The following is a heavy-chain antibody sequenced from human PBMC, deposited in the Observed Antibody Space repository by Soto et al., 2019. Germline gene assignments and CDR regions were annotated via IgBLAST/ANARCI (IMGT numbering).Heavy chain of an antibody. CDR2: ISGYNGDT. CDR3: AKNGQLTYYYYGMDV. V-gene: IGHV1-18*01. D-gene: IGHD5-18*01. J-gene: IGHJ6*02. CDR1: GYTFTRYG. Sequence: QVQLVQSGGEVKKPGASVKVSCKTSGYTFTRYGISWVRQAPGQGLEWMGWISGYNGDTNYAQKFQDRVTMTIDTSTNTVYMELRSLTSDDTAVYYCAKNGQLTYYYYGMDVWGQGTTVTVYS.